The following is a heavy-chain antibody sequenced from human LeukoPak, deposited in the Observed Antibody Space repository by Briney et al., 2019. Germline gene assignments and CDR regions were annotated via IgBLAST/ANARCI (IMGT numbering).Heavy chain of an antibody. D-gene: IGHD3-16*01. V-gene: IGHV4-4*07. Sequence: NPSDTLSLTCTVSGGSLWSFYWSWVRQPAGKGLEGIGRLYNNASTNYRPSLKSRVIMSFDPSKNQFSLKLNSVTAADTAFYYCVRDRGLGRGFDPWGQGTMVTVSS. CDR2: LYNNAST. CDR1: GGSLWSFY. CDR3: VRDRGLGRGFDP. J-gene: IGHJ5*02.